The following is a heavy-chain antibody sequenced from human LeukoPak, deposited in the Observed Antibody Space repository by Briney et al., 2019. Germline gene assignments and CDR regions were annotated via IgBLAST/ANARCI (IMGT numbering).Heavy chain of an antibody. J-gene: IGHJ4*02. CDR3: ARGHLYYYDSSGYSINYFDY. D-gene: IGHD3-22*01. V-gene: IGHV1-2*06. Sequence: GASVKVSCKASGYTFTGYYMHWVRQAPGQGLEWMGRINPNSGGTNYAQKFQGRVTMTRDTSISTAYMELSRLRSDDTAVYYCARGHLYYYDSSGYSINYFDYWGQGTLVTVSS. CDR2: INPNSGGT. CDR1: GYTFTGYY.